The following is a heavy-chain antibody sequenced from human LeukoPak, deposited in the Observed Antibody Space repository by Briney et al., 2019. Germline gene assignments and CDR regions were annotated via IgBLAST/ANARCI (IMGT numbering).Heavy chain of an antibody. CDR1: GFTFSSSP. CDR2: ISSDGATT. CDR3: VKEKSYYDY. J-gene: IGHJ4*02. Sequence: GGSLRLSCSASGFTFSSSPMHWVRQAPGKGLEYVSAISSDGATTYCADSLKDRFTISRDNSKNTLYLQMRYLRLEDTAVYYCVKEKSYYDYWGQGTLVTVSS. V-gene: IGHV3-64D*06.